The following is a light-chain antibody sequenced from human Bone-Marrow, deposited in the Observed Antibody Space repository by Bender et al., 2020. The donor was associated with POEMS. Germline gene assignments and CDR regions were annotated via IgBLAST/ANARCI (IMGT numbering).Light chain of an antibody. CDR2: EVT. J-gene: IGLJ2*01. CDR1: NSNTGSNF. V-gene: IGLV2-8*01. Sequence: QSVLTQPPSASGTPGQWVTISCSGSNSNTGSNFVYWYQQHPGKAPKLMIYEVTKRPSGVPDRFSGSKSGNTASLTVSGLQAEDEAEYYCSSYAGSNNLVFGGGTKLTVL. CDR3: SSYAGSNNLV.